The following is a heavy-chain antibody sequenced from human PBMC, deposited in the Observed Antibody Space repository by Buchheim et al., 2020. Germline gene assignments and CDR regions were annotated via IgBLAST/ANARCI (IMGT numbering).Heavy chain of an antibody. CDR2: IWFDGSII. Sequence: YLVESGGGVVQPGTSLRLSCAASGFTLSSHGMHWVRQAPGKGLEWVAVIWFDGSIIYYAGSVKGRFTISRDNSKNTLYLQMNSLRAEDTALYYCVRDSCSRSSCSGHWFDPWGQGTL. CDR1: GFTLSSHG. V-gene: IGHV3-33*01. D-gene: IGHD2-15*01. J-gene: IGHJ5*02. CDR3: VRDSCSRSSCSGHWFDP.